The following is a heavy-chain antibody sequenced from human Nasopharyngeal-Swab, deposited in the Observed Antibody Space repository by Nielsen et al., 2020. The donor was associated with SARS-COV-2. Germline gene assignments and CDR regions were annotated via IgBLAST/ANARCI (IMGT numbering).Heavy chain of an antibody. Sequence: WVRQAPGQGLEWMGLINPSGGGTSYAQKFQGRVTMTRDTSTSTVYMELSSLTSEDTAVYYCARDLKVAAGSQFDYWGQGTPVTVSS. V-gene: IGHV1-46*01. D-gene: IGHD6-13*01. CDR3: ARDLKVAAGSQFDY. J-gene: IGHJ4*02. CDR2: INPSGGGT.